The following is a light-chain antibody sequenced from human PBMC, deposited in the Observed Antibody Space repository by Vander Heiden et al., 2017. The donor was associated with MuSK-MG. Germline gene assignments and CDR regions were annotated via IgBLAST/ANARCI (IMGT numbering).Light chain of an antibody. J-gene: IGLJ3*02. CDR3: LPYSSNARPWV. Sequence: QAVVTQEPSLTVSPGRTVTLTCGSSTGTVPSDHYPYWFQQKPGQAPRILFYDTSNKHSGTPARFSGSLLGGTAALTISGAQPEDEADYYCLPYSSNARPWVFGGGTKLTVL. CDR2: DTS. CDR1: TGTVPSDHY. V-gene: IGLV7-46*01.